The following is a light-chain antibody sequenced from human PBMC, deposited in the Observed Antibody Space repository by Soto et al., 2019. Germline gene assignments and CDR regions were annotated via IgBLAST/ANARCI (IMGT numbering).Light chain of an antibody. Sequence: QSALTQPASVSGSPGQSITISCAGTMRDIGAYNLVSWYQQHPGKTPQLIIYEVRNRPSGISFRFSGSKSGNTASLTISGLQAEDEADYYCSSFTSKSTLIFGGGTKLTVL. V-gene: IGLV2-14*03. CDR2: EVR. CDR1: MRDIGAYNL. CDR3: SSFTSKSTLI. J-gene: IGLJ2*01.